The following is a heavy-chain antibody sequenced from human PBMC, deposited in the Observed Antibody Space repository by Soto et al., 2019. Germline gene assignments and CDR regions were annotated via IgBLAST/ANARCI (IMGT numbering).Heavy chain of an antibody. CDR1: GFSLSDDE. V-gene: IGHV3-13*05. J-gene: IGHJ6*01. Sequence: GGSLRLSSTASGFSLSDDEMHWVHRAPGKGVEWVSTIGAARDPYYTGSVKHRFTISRENARNSMFLQMNSVTVGDTAVYYCARAYTGRLPRRADYYYALYVWGQGIMVTVSS. CDR2: IGAARDP. D-gene: IGHD6-25*01. CDR3: ARAYTGRLPRRADYYYALYV.